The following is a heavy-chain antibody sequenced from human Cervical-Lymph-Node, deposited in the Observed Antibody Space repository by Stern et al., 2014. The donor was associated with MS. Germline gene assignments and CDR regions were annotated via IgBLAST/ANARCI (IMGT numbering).Heavy chain of an antibody. CDR3: ARDGPQVGAGSFDI. Sequence: QVQLGQSGPGLVKPSQTLSLTCTVSGGSISSDDYYWSWIRQHPGKGLEWIGYIYYSGSTYYNPSLKSRVTISVDTSKSQFSLKLSSVTAADTAVYYCARDGPQVGAGSFDIWGQGTMVTVSS. D-gene: IGHD1-26*01. V-gene: IGHV4-31*03. CDR1: GGSISSDDYY. CDR2: IYYSGST. J-gene: IGHJ3*02.